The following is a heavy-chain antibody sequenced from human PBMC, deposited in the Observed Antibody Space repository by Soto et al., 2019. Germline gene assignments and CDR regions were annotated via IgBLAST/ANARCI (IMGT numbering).Heavy chain of an antibody. Sequence: PSETLSLTCTDSGGSISNNYCSWIRQPPGKGLEWIGYIYYSGSTNYNPSLKSRVTISVDASKNQFSLKLSSVTAADTAVYYCARGSDWFDPWGQGTLVAVSS. J-gene: IGHJ5*02. V-gene: IGHV4-59*01. CDR2: IYYSGST. CDR3: ARGSDWFDP. CDR1: GGSISNNY.